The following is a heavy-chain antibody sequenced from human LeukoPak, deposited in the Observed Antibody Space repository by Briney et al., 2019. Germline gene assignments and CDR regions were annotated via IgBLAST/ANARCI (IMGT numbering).Heavy chain of an antibody. CDR2: ISSSGSTI. CDR3: ARDLFTATNAFDI. D-gene: IGHD2-15*01. J-gene: IGHJ3*02. V-gene: IGHV3-48*03. Sequence: PGGSLRLSCAASGFTFSSYEMNWVRQAPGKGLEWVSYISSSGSTIYYADSVKGRFTISRDNAKNSLYLQMSSLRAEDTAVYYCARDLFTATNAFDIWGQGTMVTVSS. CDR1: GFTFSSYE.